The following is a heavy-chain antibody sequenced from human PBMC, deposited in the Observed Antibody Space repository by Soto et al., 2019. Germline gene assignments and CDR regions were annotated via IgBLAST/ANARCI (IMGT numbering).Heavy chain of an antibody. J-gene: IGHJ6*02. CDR3: ARVMRGRVVVPAAIDYYYYYGMDV. Sequence: SVKVSCKASGGTFSSYAISWVRQAPGQGLEWMGGIIPIFGTANYAQKFQGRVTITADESTSTAYMELSSLRSGDTAVYYCARVMRGRVVVPAAIDYYYYYGMDVWGQGXTVTVSS. CDR1: GGTFSSYA. CDR2: IIPIFGTA. V-gene: IGHV1-69*13. D-gene: IGHD2-2*01.